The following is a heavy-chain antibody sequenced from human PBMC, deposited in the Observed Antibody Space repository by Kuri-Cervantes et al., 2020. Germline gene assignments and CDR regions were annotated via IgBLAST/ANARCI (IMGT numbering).Heavy chain of an antibody. J-gene: IGHJ6*02. Sequence: GGSLRLSCAASGFTFSGHGMHWVRQAPGKGLEWVAVIWYDGSNKYYGDSVKGRFTISRDNSKNTLYLQMNSLRAEDTAVYYCARTSAAADYYYYYYGMDVWGQGTTVTVSS. CDR1: GFTFSGHG. D-gene: IGHD6-13*01. CDR3: ARTSAAADYYYYYYGMDV. V-gene: IGHV3-33*01. CDR2: IWYDGSNK.